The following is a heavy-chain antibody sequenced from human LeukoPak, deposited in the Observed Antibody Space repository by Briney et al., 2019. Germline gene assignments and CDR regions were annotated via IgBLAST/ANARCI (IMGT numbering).Heavy chain of an antibody. D-gene: IGHD3-10*01. CDR1: GYTLTELS. J-gene: IGHJ4*02. Sequence: ASVKVSCKVSGYTLTELSMHWVRQAPGKGLEWMGGFDPEDGETIYAQKFQGRVTMTEDTSTDTAYMELSSLRSEDTVVYYCATDKITMVRGIHPPGYWGQGTLVTVSS. CDR3: ATDKITMVRGIHPPGY. CDR2: FDPEDGET. V-gene: IGHV1-24*01.